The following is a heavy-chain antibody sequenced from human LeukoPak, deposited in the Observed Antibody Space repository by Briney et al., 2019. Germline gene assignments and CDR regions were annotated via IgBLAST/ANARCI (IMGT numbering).Heavy chain of an antibody. V-gene: IGHV4-4*07. CDR3: ARHVGRGYSYGYTTLNWFDP. Sequence: SETLSLTCSVSGGSISNYHWSWIRQPAGKGLECIGRMYTSGSTNYNPSLKSRVTMSVDTSKNQLSLKLSSVTAADTAVYYCARHVGRGYSYGYTTLNWFDPWGQGTLVTVSS. D-gene: IGHD5-18*01. J-gene: IGHJ5*02. CDR1: GGSISNYH. CDR2: MYTSGST.